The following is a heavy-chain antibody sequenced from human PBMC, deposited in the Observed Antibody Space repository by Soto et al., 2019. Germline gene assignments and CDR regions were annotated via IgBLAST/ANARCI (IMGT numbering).Heavy chain of an antibody. V-gene: IGHV3-64*01. CDR1: GFTFSSYV. J-gene: IGHJ3*02. CDR2: INNNGGTT. Sequence: GSLRLSCAASGFTFSSYVMYWVRQAPGKGLEYVSAINNNGGTTYYANSVKGRFTIARDNSKNTLYLQMGSLRAEDMAVYYCARNYGGNSYAFDIWGQGTMVTVSS. D-gene: IGHD2-21*02. CDR3: ARNYGGNSYAFDI.